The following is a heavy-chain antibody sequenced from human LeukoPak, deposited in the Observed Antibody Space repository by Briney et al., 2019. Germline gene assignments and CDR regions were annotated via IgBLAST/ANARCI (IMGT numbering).Heavy chain of an antibody. Sequence: PGGSLRLSCAASGFTFSSYAMHWVRQAPGKGLEWVAVISYDGSNKYYADSVKGRFTISRDNSKNTLYLQMNSLRAEDTAVYYCASSSSGYYSPFGYWGQGTLVTVSS. J-gene: IGHJ4*02. V-gene: IGHV3-30-3*01. CDR1: GFTFSSYA. D-gene: IGHD3-22*01. CDR3: ASSSSGYYSPFGY. CDR2: ISYDGSNK.